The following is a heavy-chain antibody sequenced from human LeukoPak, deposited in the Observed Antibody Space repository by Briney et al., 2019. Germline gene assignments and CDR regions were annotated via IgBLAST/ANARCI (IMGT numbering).Heavy chain of an antibody. J-gene: IGHJ4*02. CDR2: INPNSGGT. D-gene: IGHD3-22*01. CDR3: AREYDSSGYEYYFDY. CDR1: GYTFTGYY. V-gene: IGHV1-2*02. Sequence: GASVKVSCKASGYTFTGYYMHWVRQAPGQGLEWMGWINPNSGGTNYAQKLQGRVTMTTDTSTSTAYMELRSLRSDDTAVYYCAREYDSSGYEYYFDYWGQGTLVTVSS.